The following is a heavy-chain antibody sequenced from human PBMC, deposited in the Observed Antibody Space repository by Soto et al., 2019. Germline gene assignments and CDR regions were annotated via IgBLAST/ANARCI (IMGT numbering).Heavy chain of an antibody. J-gene: IGHJ4*02. CDR3: ARSEPSVLMVYANY. Sequence: QVQLVQSGAEVKKPGSSVKVSCKASGGTFSSYAISWVRQAPGQGLEWMGGIIPIFGTANYAQKFQGSVTITADESTSTAYMELSSLRSEDTAVYYCARSEPSVLMVYANYWGQGTLVTVSS. V-gene: IGHV1-69*01. CDR2: IIPIFGTA. D-gene: IGHD2-8*01. CDR1: GGTFSSYA.